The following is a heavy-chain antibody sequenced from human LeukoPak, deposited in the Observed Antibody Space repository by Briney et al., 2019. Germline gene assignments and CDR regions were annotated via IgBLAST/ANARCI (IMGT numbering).Heavy chain of an antibody. J-gene: IGHJ4*02. D-gene: IGHD6-13*01. CDR3: ARDRHINSWSNDRFDY. CDR1: RSTLSNYW. Sequence: GGSLRLSCAASRSTLSNYWMTWVRQAPGKGLEWVGNINQDASEINYVDSVKGRFTISRVNAENSLYLQMNSLRAEDTAIYYCARDRHINSWSNDRFDYWGQGALVTVSS. CDR2: INQDASEI. V-gene: IGHV3-7*01.